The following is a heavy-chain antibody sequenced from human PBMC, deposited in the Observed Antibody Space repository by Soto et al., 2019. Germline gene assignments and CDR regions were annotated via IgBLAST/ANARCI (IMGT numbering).Heavy chain of an antibody. CDR2: ISSSSSTI. Sequence: HPGGSLRLSCAASGFTFSSYSMNWVRQAPGKGLEWVSYISSSSSTIYYADSVKGRFTISRDNAKNSLYLQMNSLKAEDTAVYYCARDRGSGRYWGQGTLVTVSS. CDR1: GFTFSSYS. CDR3: ARDRGSGRY. V-gene: IGHV3-48*04. J-gene: IGHJ4*02. D-gene: IGHD2-8*02.